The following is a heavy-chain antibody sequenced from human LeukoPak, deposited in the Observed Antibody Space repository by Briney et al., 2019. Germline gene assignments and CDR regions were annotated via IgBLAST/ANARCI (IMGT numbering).Heavy chain of an antibody. V-gene: IGHV4-34*01. CDR2: INHSGST. CDR1: GGSFSGYY. J-gene: IGHJ5*02. D-gene: IGHD2-2*01. Sequence: SETLSLTCAVYGGSFSGYYWSWIRQPPGKGPEWIGEINHSGSTNYNPSLKSRVTISVDTSKNQFSLKLSSVTAADTAVYYCARSNPDIVVVPAAMKGDYNWFDPWGQGTLVTVSS. CDR3: ARSNPDIVVVPAAMKGDYNWFDP.